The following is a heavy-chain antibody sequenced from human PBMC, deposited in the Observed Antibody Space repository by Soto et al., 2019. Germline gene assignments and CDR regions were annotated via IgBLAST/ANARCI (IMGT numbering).Heavy chain of an antibody. CDR1: GVSISSGGCY. CDR2: VYHSGTT. Sequence: SETLSLTCTVSGVSISSGGCYWSWIRQHPGEGLEWIGHVYHSGTTYFNPSLKSRVSISLDTSKNQFSLKLFSVTAADTAVYYCARAVSKQLVSYYYYDMDVWGQGTTVTVSS. CDR3: ARAVSKQLVSYYYYDMDV. J-gene: IGHJ6*02. V-gene: IGHV4-31*03. D-gene: IGHD6-6*01.